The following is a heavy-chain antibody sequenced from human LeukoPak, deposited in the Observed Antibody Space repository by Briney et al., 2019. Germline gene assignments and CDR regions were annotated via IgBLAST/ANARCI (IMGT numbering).Heavy chain of an antibody. CDR1: GFTFSTYD. CDR3: ARAPGGNYYNI. J-gene: IGHJ3*02. Sequence: GGSLRLSCAASGFTFSTYDMPWVRQTTGKGLEWVSAISTAGDTYYAGSVKGRFTISRENAKNSLYLQMNSLRAGDTAVYYCARAPGGNYYNIWGQGTTVTVSS. D-gene: IGHD3-10*01. V-gene: IGHV3-13*01. CDR2: ISTAGDT.